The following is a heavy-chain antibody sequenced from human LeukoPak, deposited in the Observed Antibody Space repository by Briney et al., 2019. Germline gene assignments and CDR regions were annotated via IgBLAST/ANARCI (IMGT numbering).Heavy chain of an antibody. D-gene: IGHD4-17*01. CDR1: GGSISSYY. J-gene: IGHJ6*03. CDR3: ARATVTTMGAYYYYYMDV. V-gene: IGHV4-39*01. Sequence: SETLSLTCTVSGGSISSYYWGWIRQPPGKGLEWIGSIYYSGSTYYNPSLKSRVTISVDTSKNQFSLKLSSVTAADTAVYYCARATVTTMGAYYYYYMDVWGKGTTVTISS. CDR2: IYYSGST.